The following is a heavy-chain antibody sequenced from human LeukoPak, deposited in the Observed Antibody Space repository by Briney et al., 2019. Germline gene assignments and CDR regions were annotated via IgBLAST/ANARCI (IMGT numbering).Heavy chain of an antibody. V-gene: IGHV4-59*12. J-gene: IGHJ4*02. CDR2: IYHSGGT. Sequence: SETLSLTCTVSGGSTRFYYWSWIRQPPGKGLEWSGYIYHSGGTYYNPSLKSRVTISVDRSKNQFSLKLSSATAADTGVYYCARGESWSLDYWGQGTLVTVSS. CDR1: GGSTRFYY. CDR3: ARGESWSLDY.